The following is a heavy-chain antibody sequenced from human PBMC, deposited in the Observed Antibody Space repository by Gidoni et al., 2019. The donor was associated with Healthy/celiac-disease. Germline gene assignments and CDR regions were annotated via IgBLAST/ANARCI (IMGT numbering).Heavy chain of an antibody. V-gene: IGHV3-30*18. J-gene: IGHJ4*02. D-gene: IGHD6-19*01. CDR1: GFTFSSYG. CDR2: ISYDGSNK. Sequence: QVQLVESGGGVVQPGRSLRLSCAASGFTFSSYGMHWVRQAPGKGLEWVAVISYDGSNKYYADSVKGRFTISRDNSKNTPYLQMNSLRAEDTAVYYCAKGSSGWLFDYWGQGTLVTVSS. CDR3: AKGSSGWLFDY.